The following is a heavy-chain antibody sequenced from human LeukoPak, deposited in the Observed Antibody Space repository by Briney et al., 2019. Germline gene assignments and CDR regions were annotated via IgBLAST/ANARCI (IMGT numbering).Heavy chain of an antibody. Sequence: SETLSLTCAVYGGSFSGYYWSWIRQPPGKGLEWIGEINHSGSTNYNPSLKSRVTISVDTSKNQFSLKLSSVTAADTAVYYCASSLRSSWIDYWGQGTLVTVSS. V-gene: IGHV4-34*01. D-gene: IGHD6-13*01. CDR2: INHSGST. CDR1: GGSFSGYY. J-gene: IGHJ4*02. CDR3: ASSLRSSWIDY.